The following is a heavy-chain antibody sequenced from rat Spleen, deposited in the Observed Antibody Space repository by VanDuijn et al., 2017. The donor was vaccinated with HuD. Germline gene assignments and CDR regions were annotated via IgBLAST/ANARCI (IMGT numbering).Heavy chain of an antibody. CDR2: ISYSGNT. J-gene: IGHJ2*01. CDR1: GYSITSAY. D-gene: IGHD1-11*01. Sequence: EVQLQESGPGLVKPSQSLSLTCSVTGYSITSAYWGWIRKFPGNKMEWMGYISYSGNTRYNPSLKSRISISRDTSKNQFFLQLNSVTTEDTATYYCARPSTETYCFDYWGQGVMVTVSS. CDR3: ARPSTETYCFDY. V-gene: IGHV3-1*01.